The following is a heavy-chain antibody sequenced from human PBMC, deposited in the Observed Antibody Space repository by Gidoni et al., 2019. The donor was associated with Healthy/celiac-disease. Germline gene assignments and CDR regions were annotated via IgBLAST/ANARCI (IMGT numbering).Heavy chain of an antibody. CDR3: AKDQGWGIAAAGMGDY. Sequence: QVQLVESGGGVVQPGRSLRLSCAASGFTFSSYGMHWVRQAPGKGLECVAVISYDGSNKYYADAVKGRFTISRDNSKNTLYLQMNSLRAEDTAVYYCAKDQGWGIAAAGMGDYWGQGTLVTVSS. D-gene: IGHD6-13*01. CDR2: ISYDGSNK. CDR1: GFTFSSYG. V-gene: IGHV3-30*18. J-gene: IGHJ4*02.